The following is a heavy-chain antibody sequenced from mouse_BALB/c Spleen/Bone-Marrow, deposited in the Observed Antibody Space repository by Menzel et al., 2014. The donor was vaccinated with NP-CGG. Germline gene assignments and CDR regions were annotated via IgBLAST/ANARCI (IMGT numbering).Heavy chain of an antibody. V-gene: IGHV3-2*02. J-gene: IGHJ3*01. CDR3: ARYYYGNYWFAY. Sequence: EVKLMESGPGLVKPSQSLSLTCTVTGYSITSDYAWNWIRQFPGNKLEWMGYISYSGSTSYKPSLKSRISITRDTSKNQFFLQLNSVTTEDTATYYCARYYYGNYWFAYWGQGTLVTVSA. CDR1: GYSITSDYA. CDR2: ISYSGST. D-gene: IGHD2-1*01.